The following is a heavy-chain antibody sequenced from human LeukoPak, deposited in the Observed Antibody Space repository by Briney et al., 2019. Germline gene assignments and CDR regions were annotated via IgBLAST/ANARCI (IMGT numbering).Heavy chain of an antibody. D-gene: IGHD2-21*02. CDR3: ARVALYCGGDCYAESRYYFDY. CDR1: GGSFSGYY. CDR2: INHSGST. V-gene: IGHV4-34*01. Sequence: SETLSLTCAVYGGSFSGYYWSWIRQPPGKGLEWIAEINHSGSTNYNPSLKSRVTISVDTSKNQFSLKLSSVTAADTAVYYCARVALYCGGDCYAESRYYFDYWGQGTLVTVSS. J-gene: IGHJ4*02.